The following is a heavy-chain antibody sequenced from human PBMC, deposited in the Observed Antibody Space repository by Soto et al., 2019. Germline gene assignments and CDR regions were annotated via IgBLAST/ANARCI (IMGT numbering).Heavy chain of an antibody. CDR1: GFFFSSYT. D-gene: IGHD6-19*01. CDR2: FSATSENT. CDR3: AKARDQQWVRLPFDY. J-gene: IGHJ4*02. Sequence: EVQLLESGGGLVQPGGSLRLSCVGSGFFFSSYTMTWVRQAPGKGLEWVSSFSATSENTYYADSVRGRFTISRDNSKNTPLLQMNSLTAEDTAMYYCAKARDQQWVRLPFDYWGQGILVSVSS. V-gene: IGHV3-23*01.